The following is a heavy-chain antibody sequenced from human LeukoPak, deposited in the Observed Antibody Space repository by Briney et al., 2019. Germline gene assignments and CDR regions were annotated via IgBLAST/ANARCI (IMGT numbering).Heavy chain of an antibody. CDR1: GGSITNGYY. CDR3: ATHVNDYDSSGYYTGWFDP. V-gene: IGHV4-39*07. J-gene: IGHJ5*02. CDR2: IYYSGST. Sequence: SSETLSLTCTVSGGSITNGYYWGWIRQPPGKGLEWIGIIYYSGSTYYSPSLKSRVTISVDTSKNQFSLQLRSVSVADTAVYYCATHVNDYDSSGYYTGWFDPWGQGTLVTVSS. D-gene: IGHD3-22*01.